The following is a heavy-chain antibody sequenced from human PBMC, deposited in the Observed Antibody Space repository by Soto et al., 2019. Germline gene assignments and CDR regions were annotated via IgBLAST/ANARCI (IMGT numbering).Heavy chain of an antibody. CDR3: ARVTLGYYDFDP. CDR1: GGSVSSGSYY. J-gene: IGHJ5*02. D-gene: IGHD3-9*01. CDR2: IYYSGST. V-gene: IGHV4-61*01. Sequence: SETLSLTCTFSGGSVSSGSYYWSWIRQPPGKGLEWIGYIYYSGSTNYNPSLKSRVTISVDTSKNQFSLKLSSVTAADTAVYYCARVTLGYYDFDPWGQGTLVTVSS.